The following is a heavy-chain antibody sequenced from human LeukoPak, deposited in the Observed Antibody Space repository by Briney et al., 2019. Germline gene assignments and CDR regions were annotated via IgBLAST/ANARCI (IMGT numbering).Heavy chain of an antibody. Sequence: GGSLRLSCAASGFTFSSYSMNWVRQAPGKGLEWVSSISSSSSYIYYADSVKGRFTISRDNAKNSLYLQMNSLKTEDTAVYYCTTDSKTYYDILTGYSYFDYWGQGTLVTVSS. CDR2: ISSSSSYI. V-gene: IGHV3-21*03. J-gene: IGHJ4*02. CDR1: GFTFSSYS. CDR3: TTDSKTYYDILTGYSYFDY. D-gene: IGHD3-9*01.